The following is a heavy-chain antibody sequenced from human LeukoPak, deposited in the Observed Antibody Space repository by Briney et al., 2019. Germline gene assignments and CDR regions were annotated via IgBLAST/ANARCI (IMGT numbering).Heavy chain of an antibody. D-gene: IGHD2-21*01. CDR3: ARGAYCGGDCPLPNSLY. CDR2: IKGDGSST. V-gene: IGHV3-74*01. CDR1: GFTVSSNY. J-gene: IGHJ4*02. Sequence: PGGSLRLSCAASGFTVSSNYMSWVRQAPGKGLVWVSRIKGDGSSTTYADSVKGRFTISRDNAKNTLYLQMNSLTAEDTAVYYCARGAYCGGDCPLPNSLYWGRGTLVTVSS.